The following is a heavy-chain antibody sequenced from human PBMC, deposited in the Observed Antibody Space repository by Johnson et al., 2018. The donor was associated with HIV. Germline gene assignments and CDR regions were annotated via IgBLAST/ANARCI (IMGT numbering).Heavy chain of an antibody. CDR1: GFTFSDYY. J-gene: IGHJ3*02. CDR2: ISSSGSII. CDR3: ARVRAGIAAAGRGDDI. D-gene: IGHD6-13*01. V-gene: IGHV3-11*01. Sequence: QVLLVESGGGVVQPGTSLRLACAASGFTFSDYYMSWIRQAPGKGLEWVSYISSSGSIIYSADSMQGRFTNSRDNAKNSLYLQMHSLRAEDTAVYYCARVRAGIAAAGRGDDIWGQGTMVTVSS.